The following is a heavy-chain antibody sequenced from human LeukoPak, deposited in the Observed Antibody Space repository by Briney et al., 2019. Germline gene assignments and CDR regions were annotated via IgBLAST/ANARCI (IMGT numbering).Heavy chain of an antibody. V-gene: IGHV3-64*01. J-gene: IGHJ5*02. CDR2: ISSNGGST. CDR1: GFTFSSYA. Sequence: PGGSLRLSCAASGFTFSSYAMHWVRQAPGKGLEYVSAISSNGGSTYYANSVKGRFTISRDNAKNTLYLQMNSLRAEDTAVYYCARRACSGGSCYHDGRNWFDPWGQGTLVTVSS. CDR3: ARRACSGGSCYHDGRNWFDP. D-gene: IGHD2-15*01.